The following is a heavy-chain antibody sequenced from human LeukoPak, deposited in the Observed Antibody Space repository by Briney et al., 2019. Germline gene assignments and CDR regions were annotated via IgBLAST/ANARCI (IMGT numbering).Heavy chain of an antibody. CDR2: ISSSSYT. V-gene: IGHV3-11*05. CDR1: GFTFSDYY. CDR3: ARAAITMVRGVYRFDP. J-gene: IGHJ5*02. Sequence: GGSLRLSCAASGFTFSDYYMSWIRQAPGKGLEWVSYISSSSYTNYADSVKGRFTISRDNAKNSLYLQMNSLRAEDTAVYYCARAAITMVRGVYRFDPWGQGTLVTVSS. D-gene: IGHD3-10*01.